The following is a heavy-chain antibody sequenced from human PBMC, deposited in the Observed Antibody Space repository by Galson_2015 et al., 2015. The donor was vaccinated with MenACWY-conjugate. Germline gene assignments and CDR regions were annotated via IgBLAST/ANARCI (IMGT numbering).Heavy chain of an antibody. Sequence: SLRLSCAASGFTFSSYGMHWVRQAPGKGLEWVAVIWYDGSNKYYADSVKGRFTISRDNSKNTLYLQMNSLRAEDTAVYYCVREYYDSSGYYYYYGMDVWGQGTTVTVSS. CDR2: IWYDGSNK. J-gene: IGHJ6*02. CDR3: VREYYDSSGYYYYYGMDV. D-gene: IGHD3-22*01. CDR1: GFTFSSYG. V-gene: IGHV3-33*01.